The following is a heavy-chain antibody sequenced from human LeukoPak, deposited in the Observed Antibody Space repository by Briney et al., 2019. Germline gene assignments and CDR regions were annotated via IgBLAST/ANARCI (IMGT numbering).Heavy chain of an antibody. Sequence: GGSLRLSCVASGFTFSSHWMSWVRQAPGKGLEWVANIVHDGSQKYYVDSVKGRFTISRDNGKNSLYLQMNSLRAEDTAVYYCARNEKWGRDYWGQGTLVTVSS. CDR3: ARNEKWGRDY. CDR2: IVHDGSQK. J-gene: IGHJ4*02. V-gene: IGHV3-7*03. CDR1: GFTFSSHW. D-gene: IGHD1-26*01.